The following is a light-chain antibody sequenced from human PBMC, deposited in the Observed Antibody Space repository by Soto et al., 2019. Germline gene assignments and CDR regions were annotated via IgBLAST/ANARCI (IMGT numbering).Light chain of an antibody. CDR3: QQYGGSPWT. CDR1: QSVRSNY. J-gene: IGKJ1*01. CDR2: TTS. V-gene: IGKV3-20*01. Sequence: EIVLTQSPGTLSLSPGERATLSCRASQSVRSNYLAWYQQKPGQAPRLLIYTTSSRATGIPERFSGSGSGTDFTLTISRLEPEDSAVYYCQQYGGSPWTFGQGTKVEIK.